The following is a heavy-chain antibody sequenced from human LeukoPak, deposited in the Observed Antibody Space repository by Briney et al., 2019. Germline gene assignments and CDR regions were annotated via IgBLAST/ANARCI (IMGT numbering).Heavy chain of an antibody. J-gene: IGHJ4*02. CDR2: IYPGDSDT. D-gene: IGHD3-10*01. CDR3: ARRESGFDF. Sequence: GESLKISCKGSGYSFTTYWIGWVRPMPGKGLEWMGIIYPGDSDTTYSPSFQGQVTISADKSVSTVYLQWSSLKASDTAIYYCARRESGFDFWGQGTLVTVSS. V-gene: IGHV5-51*01. CDR1: GYSFTTYW.